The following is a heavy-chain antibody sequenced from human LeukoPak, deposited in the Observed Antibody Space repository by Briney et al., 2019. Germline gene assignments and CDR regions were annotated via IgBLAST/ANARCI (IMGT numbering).Heavy chain of an antibody. V-gene: IGHV1-69*04. Sequence: ASVKVSCTASGGTFSSYAISWVRQAPGQGLEWMGRILPILGIANYAQKFQGRVTITADKSTSTAYLELSSLRSEDTAVYYCADEVVVAAKNWFDPWGQGTLVTVSS. CDR1: GGTFSSYA. D-gene: IGHD2-15*01. CDR2: ILPILGIA. J-gene: IGHJ5*02. CDR3: ADEVVVAAKNWFDP.